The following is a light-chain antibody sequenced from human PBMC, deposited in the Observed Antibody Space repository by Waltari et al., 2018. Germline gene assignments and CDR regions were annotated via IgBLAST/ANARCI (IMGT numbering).Light chain of an antibody. CDR2: DTT. J-gene: IGLJ3*02. V-gene: IGLV7-46*01. CDR1: IGAVTNVHS. Sequence: QAVVTQEPSLTVSPGGTVTLTCGSSIGAVTNVHSPYWFQQKPGQAPRTLIYDTTDRHSWTPARFSGSLFGGKAALTLSGAQHADAHAYHSFTPPTAARAFGGRT. CDR3: FTPPTAARA.